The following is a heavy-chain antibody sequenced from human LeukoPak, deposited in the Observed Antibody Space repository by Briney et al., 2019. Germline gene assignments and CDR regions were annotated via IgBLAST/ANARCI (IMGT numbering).Heavy chain of an antibody. CDR1: GFTLSNHA. V-gene: IGHV3-23*01. CDR2: ISGSGAVT. CDR3: AKDRVDGSGSQFDS. J-gene: IGHJ4*02. D-gene: IGHD3-10*01. Sequence: GGSLRLSCAASGFTLSNHAMIWVRQAPGKGLDWVSSISGSGAVTYYADSVKGRFTISRDNAVDTLYLQMNSLRADDTAVYYCAKDRVDGSGSQFDSWGQGSLVIVSS.